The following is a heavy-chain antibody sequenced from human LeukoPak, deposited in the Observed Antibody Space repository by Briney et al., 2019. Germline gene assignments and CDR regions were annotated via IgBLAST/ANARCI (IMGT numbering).Heavy chain of an antibody. CDR3: ARGSNTVTEFDY. V-gene: IGHV3-53*01. J-gene: IGHJ4*02. D-gene: IGHD4-17*01. CDR1: GFTVSSNY. CDR2: IYSGGST. Sequence: GGPLRLSCAASGFTVSSNYMSWVRQAPGKGLEWVSVIYSGGSTYYADSVKGRFTISRDNSKNTLFLQMNSLRAEDTAVYYCARGSNTVTEFDYWGQGTLVTVSS.